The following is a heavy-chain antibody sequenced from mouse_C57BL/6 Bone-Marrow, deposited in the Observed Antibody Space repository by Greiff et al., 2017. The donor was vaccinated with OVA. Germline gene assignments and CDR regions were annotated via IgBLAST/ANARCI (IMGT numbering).Heavy chain of an antibody. Sequence: VQLQQSGAELVRPGASVTLSCKASGYTFTDYEMHWVKQTPVHGLEWIGAIDPETGGTAYNQKFKGKAILTADKSSSTAYMELRSLTSEDSAVYYCTRDDYYGSSLGFAYWGQGTLVTVSA. CDR3: TRDDYYGSSLGFAY. CDR1: GYTFTDYE. D-gene: IGHD1-1*01. V-gene: IGHV1-15*01. J-gene: IGHJ3*01. CDR2: IDPETGGT.